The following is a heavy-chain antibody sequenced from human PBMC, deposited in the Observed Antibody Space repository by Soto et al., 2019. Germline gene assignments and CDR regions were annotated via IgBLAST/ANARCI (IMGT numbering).Heavy chain of an antibody. D-gene: IGHD2-15*01. CDR1: GGTFSSYA. CDR3: AVRERVAGAFDI. CDR2: IIPIFGTA. J-gene: IGHJ3*02. Sequence: QVQLVQSGAEVKKPGSSVKVSCKASGGTFSSYAISWVRQAPGQGLEWMGGIIPIFGTANYAQKFQGRVTNPADGATSPDSVELCSMRSEDTAVYYWAVRERVAGAFDISGQGTMFTVSS. V-gene: IGHV1-69*12.